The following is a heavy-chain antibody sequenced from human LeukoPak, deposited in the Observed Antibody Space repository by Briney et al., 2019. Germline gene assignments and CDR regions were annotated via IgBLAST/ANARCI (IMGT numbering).Heavy chain of an antibody. J-gene: IGHJ4*02. CDR2: IYHSGST. CDR1: GGSISSYY. D-gene: IGHD3-3*01. CDR3: ARICKSLPSFYDFWSGYDYFDY. Sequence: SETLSLTCTVSGGSISSYYWSWIRQPPGKGLEWIGSIYHSGSTYYNPSLKSRVTISVDTSKNQFSLKLSSVTAADTAVYYCARICKSLPSFYDFWSGYDYFDYWGQGTLVTVSS. V-gene: IGHV4-59*08.